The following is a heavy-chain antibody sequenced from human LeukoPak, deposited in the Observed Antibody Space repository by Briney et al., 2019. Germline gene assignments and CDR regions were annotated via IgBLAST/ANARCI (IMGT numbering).Heavy chain of an antibody. Sequence: SETLSLTCTVSGGSISSGGYYWSWIRQHPGKGLEWIGYIYYSGSTYYNPSLKSRVTISVDTSKNHFSLKLSSVPAADTAVCYCARGPGGFAGDITYPTYYYYYGMDVWGQGTTVTVSS. J-gene: IGHJ6*02. D-gene: IGHD3-10*01. CDR1: GGSISSGGYY. CDR3: ARGPGGFAGDITYPTYYYYYGMDV. CDR2: IYYSGST. V-gene: IGHV4-31*03.